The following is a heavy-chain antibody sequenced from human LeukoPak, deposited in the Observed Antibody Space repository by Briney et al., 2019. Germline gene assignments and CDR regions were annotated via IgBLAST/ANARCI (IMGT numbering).Heavy chain of an antibody. J-gene: IGHJ4*02. V-gene: IGHV3-21*01. CDR2: ISSRSSNI. CDR1: GFTFSGFS. D-gene: IGHD3-10*01. Sequence: PGGSLRLSCAASGFTFSGFSMNWVRQTPGKGLEWVSSISSRSSNIYYADSMKGRFTISRDNAKNSLYLQMNSLRAEDPAVYYCARVGEQLGFDYWGQGSLVTVSS. CDR3: ARVGEQLGFDY.